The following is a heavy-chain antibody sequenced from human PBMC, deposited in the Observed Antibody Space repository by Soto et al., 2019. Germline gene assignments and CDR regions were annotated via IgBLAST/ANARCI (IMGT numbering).Heavy chain of an antibody. Sequence: QVQLQESGPGLVKPSETLSLTCTVSGGSISSYYWSWIRQPPGKGLEWIGYIYYSGSTNYNPALTSRSPIAVATSKHQSSLRLSSVPAADTAVYFCASWTTVTTARLDAVDIWGQGTMVTVSS. J-gene: IGHJ3*02. CDR3: ASWTTVTTARLDAVDI. CDR1: GGSISSYY. D-gene: IGHD4-17*01. V-gene: IGHV4-59*01. CDR2: IYYSGST.